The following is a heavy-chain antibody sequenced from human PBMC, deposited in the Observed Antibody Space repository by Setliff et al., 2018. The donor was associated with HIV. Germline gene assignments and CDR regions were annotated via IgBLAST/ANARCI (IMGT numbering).Heavy chain of an antibody. CDR2: ISPQNGKT. D-gene: IGHD3-22*01. CDR1: GYDFRRYG. V-gene: IGHV1-18*01. CDR3: ARDYYDSSGYIFFPGLPDY. J-gene: IGHJ4*02. Sequence: ASVKVSCKTSGYDFRRYGIAWVRQVPGHGLEWMGWISPQNGKTNYAQKFQGRVTITTDESTTTAYMELSRLRSDDTAVYYCARDYYDSSGYIFFPGLPDYWGQGTLVTVSS.